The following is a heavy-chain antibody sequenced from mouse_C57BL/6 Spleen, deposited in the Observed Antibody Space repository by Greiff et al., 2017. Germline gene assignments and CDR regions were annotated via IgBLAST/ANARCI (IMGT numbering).Heavy chain of an antibody. D-gene: IGHD1-1*01. Sequence: EVQLQQSGPELVKPGASVKISCKASGYTFTDYYMNWVKQSHGKSLEWIGDINPNNGGTSYNQKFKGKATLTVDKSSSTAYMELRSLTSEDSAVYYCARSRYYGSSYDYWGQGTTLTVSS. CDR2: INPNNGGT. V-gene: IGHV1-26*01. J-gene: IGHJ2*01. CDR1: GYTFTDYY. CDR3: ARSRYYGSSYDY.